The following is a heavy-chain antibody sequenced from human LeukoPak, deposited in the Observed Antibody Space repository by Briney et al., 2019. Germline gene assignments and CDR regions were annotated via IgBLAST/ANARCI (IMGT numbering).Heavy chain of an antibody. CDR3: ARDYPPGYYGSGSLRRPNWFDP. D-gene: IGHD3-10*01. Sequence: PSETLSLTCTVSGGSISSNSYYWDWIRQPPGKGLEWIGSIYYSGSTYYNPSLKSRVTISVDTSKNQFSLKLSSVTAADTAVYYCARDYPPGYYGSGSLRRPNWFDPWGQGTLVTVSS. CDR2: IYYSGST. J-gene: IGHJ5*02. V-gene: IGHV4-39*07. CDR1: GGSISSNSYY.